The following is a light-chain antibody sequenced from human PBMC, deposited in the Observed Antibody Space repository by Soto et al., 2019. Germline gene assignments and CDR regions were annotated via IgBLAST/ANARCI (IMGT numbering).Light chain of an antibody. V-gene: IGLV2-8*01. CDR1: SSDIGAYIY. J-gene: IGLJ1*01. CDR2: EVS. Sequence: QSALTQPPSASGSLGQSLTISCTGTSSDIGAYIYVSWYQQHPGKAPKNIISEVSRRPSGVPELFSGSKSGNTASLTVSGLQADDEGHYYCSSYAGSNNFVFGTGTKVTVL. CDR3: SSYAGSNNFV.